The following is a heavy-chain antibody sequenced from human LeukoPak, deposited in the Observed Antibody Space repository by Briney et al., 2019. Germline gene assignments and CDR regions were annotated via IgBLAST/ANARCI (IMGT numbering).Heavy chain of an antibody. V-gene: IGHV1-2*02. CDR3: TRLPVGPSDY. J-gene: IGHJ4*02. D-gene: IGHD2-2*01. CDR2: INPNSGGT. Sequence: ASVKVSCKASGYTFTGYYMHWVRQAPGQGLEWMGWINPNSGGTNYAQKFQGRVTMTGDTSISTAYMELSRLRSDDTAMYYCTRLPVGPSDYWGQGTLVTVSS. CDR1: GYTFTGYY.